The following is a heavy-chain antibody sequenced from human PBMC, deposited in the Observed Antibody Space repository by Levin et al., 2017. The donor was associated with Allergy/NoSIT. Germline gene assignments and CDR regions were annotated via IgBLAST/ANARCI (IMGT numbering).Heavy chain of an antibody. CDR1: GFTFSNYA. Sequence: GESLKISCAASGFTFSNYAMSWVRQAPGKGLEYVSGFRDSRSTYYADSVNGRLTVPRDNSNNVFYLQVNSLRAEDTALYYCARFERPAGVYDSSDSFDVWGPGTMVAVSS. D-gene: IGHD3-22*01. J-gene: IGHJ3*01. CDR2: FRDSRST. CDR3: ARFERPAGVYDSSDSFDV. V-gene: IGHV3-23*01.